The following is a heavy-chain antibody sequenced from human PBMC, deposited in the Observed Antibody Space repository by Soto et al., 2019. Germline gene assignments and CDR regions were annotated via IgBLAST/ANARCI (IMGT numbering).Heavy chain of an antibody. CDR1: GYTFTGYY. Sequence: QVQLVQSGAEVKKPGASVKVSCKASGYTFTGYYMHWVRQAPGQGLEWMGWINPNSGGTNYAQKFQGWDTTNRDSSISTAYMEVSRLRSDDSAVYYCARDYCSGGSCYSVGFDYWGQGTLVTVSS. D-gene: IGHD2-15*01. J-gene: IGHJ4*02. CDR3: ARDYCSGGSCYSVGFDY. CDR2: INPNSGGT. V-gene: IGHV1-2*04.